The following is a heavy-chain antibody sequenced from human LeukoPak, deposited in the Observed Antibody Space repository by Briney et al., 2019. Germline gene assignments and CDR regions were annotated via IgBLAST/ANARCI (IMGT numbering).Heavy chain of an antibody. V-gene: IGHV3-23*01. CDR2: ISGSGGST. D-gene: IGHD2-21*02. CDR1: GFTFSSYA. CDR3: AKDLAPYCGGDYYSPDDAFDI. J-gene: IGHJ3*02. Sequence: GGSLRLSCAASGFTFSSYAMSWVRQAPGKGLEWVSAISGSGGSTYYADSVKGRFTISRDNSKNTLYLQMNSLRAEDTAVYYCAKDLAPYCGGDYYSPDDAFDIWGQGTMVTVSS.